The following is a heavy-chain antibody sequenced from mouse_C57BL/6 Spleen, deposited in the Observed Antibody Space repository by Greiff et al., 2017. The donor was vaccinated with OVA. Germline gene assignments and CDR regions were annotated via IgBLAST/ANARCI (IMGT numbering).Heavy chain of an antibody. CDR3: ARGPLTAQASWYAY. CDR2: IYPSDSET. Sequence: QVQLQQPGAELVRPGSSVKLSCKASGYTFTSYWMDWVKQRPGQGLEWIGNIYPSDSETHYNQKFKDKATLTVDKSSSTAYMQLSSLTSEDSAVYYGARGPLTAQASWYAYWGQGTLVTVSA. D-gene: IGHD3-2*02. V-gene: IGHV1-61*01. CDR1: GYTFTSYW. J-gene: IGHJ3*01.